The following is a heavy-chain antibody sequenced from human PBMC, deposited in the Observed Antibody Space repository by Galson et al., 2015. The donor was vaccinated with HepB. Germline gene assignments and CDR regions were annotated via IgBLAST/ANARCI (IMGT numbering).Heavy chain of an antibody. J-gene: IGHJ4*02. CDR3: ARAGKNFDWLLYSISHFDY. CDR2: ISCSSSNI. Sequence: SLRLSCAASGFTFSSYSMNWVRQAPGKGLEWVSSISCSSSNIYYADSVKGRFTISRDNAKNSLYLQMNSLRAEDTAVYYCARAGKNFDWLLYSISHFDYWGQGTLVTVSS. CDR1: GFTFSSYS. D-gene: IGHD3-9*01. V-gene: IGHV3-21*01.